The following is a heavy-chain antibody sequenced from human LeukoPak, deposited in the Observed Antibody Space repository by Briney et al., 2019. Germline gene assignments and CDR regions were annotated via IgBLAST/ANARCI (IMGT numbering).Heavy chain of an antibody. D-gene: IGHD1-14*01. CDR1: GDCLSSSTFY. CDR2: IYYSGTT. V-gene: IGHV4-39*07. CDR3: ARDHLRFRTFDI. J-gene: IGHJ3*02. Sequence: SETLSLTCTVSGDCLSSSTFYCVWIRQPPGKGLEWIATIYYSGTTSYNPSLNRRVTISLDTSKNQFSLKLSSVTAADTAVYYCARDHLRFRTFDIWGQGTMVTVSS.